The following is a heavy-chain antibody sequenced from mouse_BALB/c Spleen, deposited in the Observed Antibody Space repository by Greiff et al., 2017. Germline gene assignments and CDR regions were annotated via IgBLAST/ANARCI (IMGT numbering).Heavy chain of an antibody. CDR2: IYPGNSDT. CDR3: TRCHYYGSSYGFAY. Sequence: VQLKESGTVLARPGASVKMSCKASGYSFTSYWMHWVKQRPGQGLEWIGAIYPGNSDTSYNQKFKGKAKLTAVTSASTAYMELSSLTNEDSAVYYCTRCHYYGSSYGFAYWGQGTLVTVSA. CDR1: GYSFTSYW. V-gene: IGHV1-5*01. D-gene: IGHD1-1*01. J-gene: IGHJ3*01.